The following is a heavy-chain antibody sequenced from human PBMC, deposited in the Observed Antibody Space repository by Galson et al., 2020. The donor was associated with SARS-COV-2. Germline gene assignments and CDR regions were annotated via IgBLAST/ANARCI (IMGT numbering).Heavy chain of an antibody. V-gene: IGHV3-48*03. CDR3: ASPYLAAASFFGAFDL. D-gene: IGHD6-13*01. CDR2: ISDSGTKI. CDR1: GFIFTNYE. Sequence: GESLKISCAASGFIFTNYEMNWVRQAPGKGLEWVSYISDSGTKIYYPDSVKGRFTISRDNTKNSVYLQMNSVRAEDTAVYYCASPYLAAASFFGAFDLWGRGTMVTVSS. J-gene: IGHJ3*01.